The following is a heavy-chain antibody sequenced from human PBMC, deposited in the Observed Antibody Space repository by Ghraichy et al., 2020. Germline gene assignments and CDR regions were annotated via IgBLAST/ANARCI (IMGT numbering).Heavy chain of an antibody. CDR3: ARRSGAGEGFDY. D-gene: IGHD7-27*01. CDR2: INHSGST. Sequence: SETLSLTCAVYGGSFSGYYWSWIRQPPGTGLEWIGEINHSGSTNYNPSLKSRVTISVDTSKNQFSLKLSSVTAADTAVYYCARRSGAGEGFDYWGQGTLVTVSS. J-gene: IGHJ4*02. V-gene: IGHV4-34*01. CDR1: GGSFSGYY.